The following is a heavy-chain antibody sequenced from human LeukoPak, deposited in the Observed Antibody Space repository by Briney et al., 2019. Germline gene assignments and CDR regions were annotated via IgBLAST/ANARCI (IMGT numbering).Heavy chain of an antibody. D-gene: IGHD6-13*01. CDR1: GFTFSSYS. V-gene: IGHV3-21*01. J-gene: IGHJ3*02. CDR3: ARRDAAASDAFDI. Sequence: GGSQRLSCAASGFTFSSYSMNWVRQAPGKGLEWVSSISSSSSYIYYADSVKGRFTISRDNAKNSLYLQMNSLRAEDTAVYYCARRDAAASDAFDIWGQGTMVTVSS. CDR2: ISSSSSYI.